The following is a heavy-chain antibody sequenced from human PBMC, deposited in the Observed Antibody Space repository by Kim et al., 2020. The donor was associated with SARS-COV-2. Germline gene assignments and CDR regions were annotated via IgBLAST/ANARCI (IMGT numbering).Heavy chain of an antibody. CDR2: NSDGSST. J-gene: IGHJ4*02. V-gene: IGHV3-74*01. Sequence: NSDGSSTSYADSVKGRFTISRDNAKNTLYLQMNSLRAEDTAVYYCAREGLWGQGTLVTVSS. CDR3: AREGL.